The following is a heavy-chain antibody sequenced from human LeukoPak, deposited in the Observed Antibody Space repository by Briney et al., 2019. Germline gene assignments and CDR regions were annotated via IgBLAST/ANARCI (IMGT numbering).Heavy chain of an antibody. J-gene: IGHJ3*02. CDR2: INTNTGNP. CDR1: GYAFTSYA. V-gene: IGHV7-4-1*02. Sequence: ASVKVSCKASGYAFTSYAMNWVRQAPGQGLEWMGWINTNTGNPTYAQGFTGRFVFSLDTSVSTAYLQISTLKAEDTAVYYCARGWTTYSSSWYGDAFDIWGQGTMVTVSS. D-gene: IGHD6-13*01. CDR3: ARGWTTYSSSWYGDAFDI.